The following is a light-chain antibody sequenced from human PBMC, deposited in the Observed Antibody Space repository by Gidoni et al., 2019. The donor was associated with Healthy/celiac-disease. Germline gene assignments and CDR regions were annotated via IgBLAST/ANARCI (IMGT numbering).Light chain of an antibody. V-gene: IGKV3-11*01. CDR1: QSVSSY. CDR2: DAS. J-gene: IGKJ1*01. Sequence: EIVLTPSPATLSLSPGERATLPCRASQSVSSYLAWYQQKPGQAPRLLIYDASNRATGIPARFSGSGSGTDFTLTISSLEPEDFAVYYCQQRSNWPPTFGQXTKVEIK. CDR3: QQRSNWPPT.